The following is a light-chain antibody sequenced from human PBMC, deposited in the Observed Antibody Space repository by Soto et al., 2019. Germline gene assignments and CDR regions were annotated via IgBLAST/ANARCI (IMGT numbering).Light chain of an antibody. CDR1: SGSIASNY. V-gene: IGLV6-57*04. CDR2: EDN. Sequence: NFMLTQPHSVSESPGKTVTISCTRSSGSIASNYVQWYQQRPGSAPTTVIYEDNQRPSGVPDRFSGSIDSSSNSASLTISGLKTEDEADYYWQSYDSSNNVVFGGGTKLTVL. CDR3: QSYDSSNNVV. J-gene: IGLJ2*01.